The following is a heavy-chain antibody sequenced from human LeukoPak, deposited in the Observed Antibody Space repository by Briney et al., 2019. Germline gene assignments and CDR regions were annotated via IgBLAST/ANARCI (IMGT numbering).Heavy chain of an antibody. D-gene: IGHD3-3*01. CDR3: ANSQRRFLEELYYYYYMDV. CDR2: IIPILGIA. Sequence: SVKVSCKASGGTFSSYTISWVRQAPGQGLEWMGRIIPILGIANYAQKFQGRVTITADKSTSTAYMELSSLRSEETAVYYCANSQRRFLEELYYYYYMDVWGKGTTVTVSS. V-gene: IGHV1-69*02. CDR1: GGTFSSYT. J-gene: IGHJ6*03.